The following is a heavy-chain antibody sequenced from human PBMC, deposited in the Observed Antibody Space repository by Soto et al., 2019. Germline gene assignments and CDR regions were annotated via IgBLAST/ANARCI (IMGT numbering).Heavy chain of an antibody. Sequence: EVQLLESGGALVQPGGSLRLSCTASGFTFNLYGMTWVRQAPGKGLEWVSAISGSGGSTYYADSVQGRITISRDNSKGALYLQLNSLRPEDTAKYFCAKASGPTIWSGCVSTDWGQGTLVTVSS. CDR2: ISGSGGST. CDR1: GFTFNLYG. V-gene: IGHV3-23*01. CDR3: AKASGPTIWSGCVSTD. D-gene: IGHD3-3*01. J-gene: IGHJ4*02.